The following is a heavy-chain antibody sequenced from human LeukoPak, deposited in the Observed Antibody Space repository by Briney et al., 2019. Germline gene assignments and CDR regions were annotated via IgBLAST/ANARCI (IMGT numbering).Heavy chain of an antibody. CDR3: AKNGDRGAYCSGGTCYPYYYYYMDV. J-gene: IGHJ6*03. CDR1: GFTFSTYA. D-gene: IGHD2-15*01. Sequence: GGTLRLSCAASGFTFSTYAMSWVRQAPGKGLEWVSTIGGSGGGTYYAESVKGRFTISRDNSRNTLYLQMNSLRAEDTAIYYCAKNGDRGAYCSGGTCYPYYYYYMDVWGKGTTVTISS. V-gene: IGHV3-23*01. CDR2: IGGSGGGT.